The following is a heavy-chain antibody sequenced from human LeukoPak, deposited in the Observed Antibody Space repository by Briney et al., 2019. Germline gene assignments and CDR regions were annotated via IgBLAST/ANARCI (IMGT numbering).Heavy chain of an antibody. V-gene: IGHV3-15*01. Sequence: PGGSLRLSCAGSGFSFSNAWMSWVRQAPGKGLEWVGRIKSRTDDETTDYAEPVKGRFSISRDDSKNMLYLQMNSLKTEDTAVYYCPTGWGRNFDWLLFDYWGQGTLVTVSS. J-gene: IGHJ4*02. CDR1: GFSFSNAW. CDR3: PTGWGRNFDWLLFDY. D-gene: IGHD3-9*01. CDR2: IKSRTDDETT.